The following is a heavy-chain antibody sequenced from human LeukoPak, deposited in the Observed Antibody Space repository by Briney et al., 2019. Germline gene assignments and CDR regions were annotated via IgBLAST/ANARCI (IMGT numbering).Heavy chain of an antibody. CDR1: GASISSTGSY. CDR2: ISYAGST. J-gene: IGHJ4*02. D-gene: IGHD4-17*01. Sequence: SETLSLTCTVSGASISSTGSYWAWIRQPPGKGLDWIRTISYAGSTNYNPSLNTRVTISTDTSNNQFSLRLSSVTDADTAVYYCARGDIKTTADFYFDYWGQGTLVTVSS. CDR3: ARGDIKTTADFYFDY. V-gene: IGHV4-39*07.